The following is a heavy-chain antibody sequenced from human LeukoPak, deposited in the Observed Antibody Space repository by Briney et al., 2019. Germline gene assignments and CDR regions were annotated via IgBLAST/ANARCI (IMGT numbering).Heavy chain of an antibody. CDR2: IYYSGST. D-gene: IGHD6-13*01. J-gene: IGHJ4*02. CDR3: ARAYSSSWYYFDY. CDR1: GGSTSSSSYY. Sequence: SETLSLTCTVSGGSTSSSSYYWGWIRQPPGKGLEWIGSIYYSGSTYYNPSLKSRVTISVDTSKNQFSLKLSSVTAADTAAYYCARAYSSSWYYFDYWGQGTLVTVSS. V-gene: IGHV4-39*01.